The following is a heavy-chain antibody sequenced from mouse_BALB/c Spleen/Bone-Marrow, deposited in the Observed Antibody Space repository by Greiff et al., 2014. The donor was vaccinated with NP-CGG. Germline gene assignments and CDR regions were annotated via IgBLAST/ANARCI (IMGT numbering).Heavy chain of an antibody. D-gene: IGHD1-1*01. CDR2: IDPANGNT. Sequence: EVQLQQSGAELVKPGASVKLSCTASGFNIKDTYMHWVKQRPEQGLEWIGRIDPANGNTKYDPKFQGKATITAATSSNTAYLQLSSLTFEDTAVYYCAKYYYGSSYFDYWGQGTTLTVSS. J-gene: IGHJ2*01. V-gene: IGHV14-3*02. CDR3: AKYYYGSSYFDY. CDR1: GFNIKDTY.